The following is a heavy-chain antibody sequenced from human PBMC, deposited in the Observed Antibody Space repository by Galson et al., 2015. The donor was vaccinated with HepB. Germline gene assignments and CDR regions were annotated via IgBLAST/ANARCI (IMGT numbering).Heavy chain of an antibody. J-gene: IGHJ5*01. CDR3: AKGYGLFDS. CDR2: ISGNGDST. D-gene: IGHD5-18*01. Sequence: SLRLSCAASGFAFGTHATSWVRQAPGRGLEWISGISGNGDSTFYADSVKGRFTVSRDNSNNMLYLQMNSPRAEDAGLYFCAKGYGLFDSWGQGILVTVSS. CDR1: GFAFGTHA. V-gene: IGHV3-23*01.